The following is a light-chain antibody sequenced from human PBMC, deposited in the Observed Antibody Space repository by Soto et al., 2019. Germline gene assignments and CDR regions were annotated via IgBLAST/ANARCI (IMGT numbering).Light chain of an antibody. CDR1: QGIGSW. Sequence: DIQMTQSPSFVSASIGDRVTITCRASQGIGSWLAWYQQVPGRAPRLLIFPASPFQSGVSSRFRGSGSGTDFTLTITSLQPEDFATYFGLQANNFPVTFGEGTKVEMK. J-gene: IGKJ4*01. CDR2: PAS. V-gene: IGKV1-12*01. CDR3: LQANNFPVT.